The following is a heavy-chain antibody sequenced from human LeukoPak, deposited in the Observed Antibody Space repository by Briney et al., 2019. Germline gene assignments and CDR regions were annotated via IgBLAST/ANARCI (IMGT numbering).Heavy chain of an antibody. CDR2: ISLDGSNK. J-gene: IGHJ4*02. CDR3: ARIRDDYNPLDY. Sequence: GGSLRLSCAASGFTFSSYGMHWVRQAPGKGLEWVAVISLDGSNKYYADSVKGRFTISRDNSKNTLYLQMNSLRAEDTAVYYCARIRDDYNPLDYWGQGTLVTVSS. D-gene: IGHD5-24*01. CDR1: GFTFSSYG. V-gene: IGHV3-30*03.